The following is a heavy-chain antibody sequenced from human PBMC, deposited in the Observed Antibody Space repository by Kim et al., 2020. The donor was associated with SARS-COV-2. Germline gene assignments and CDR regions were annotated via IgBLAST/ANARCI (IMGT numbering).Heavy chain of an antibody. D-gene: IGHD5-18*01. Sequence: GGSLRLSCAASGFTFDDYAMHWVRQAPGKGLEWVSGISWNSGSIGYADSVKGRFTISRDNAKNSLYLQMNSLRAEDTALYYCAKDRGYSYGLPQNYGMDVWGQGTTVTVSS. CDR3: AKDRGYSYGLPQNYGMDV. CDR2: ISWNSGSI. V-gene: IGHV3-9*01. CDR1: GFTFDDYA. J-gene: IGHJ6*02.